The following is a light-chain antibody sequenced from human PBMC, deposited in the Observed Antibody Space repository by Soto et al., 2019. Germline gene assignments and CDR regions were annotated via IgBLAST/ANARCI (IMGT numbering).Light chain of an antibody. CDR1: SSDVGAYKY. Sequence: QSPLTQPASVSGSPGRSITISCTGTSSDVGAYKYVSWYQQHPGKVPKLIIYGVSNRPSGVSNRFSGSKSGNTAFLTISGLQPEDEADYYCSSFTGTTTLDVFGTGTKVTVL. CDR3: SSFTGTTTLDV. V-gene: IGLV2-14*03. J-gene: IGLJ1*01. CDR2: GVS.